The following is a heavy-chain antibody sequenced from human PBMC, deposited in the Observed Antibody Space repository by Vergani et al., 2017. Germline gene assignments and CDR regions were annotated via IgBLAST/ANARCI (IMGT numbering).Heavy chain of an antibody. D-gene: IGHD3-3*01. J-gene: IGHJ6*03. V-gene: IGHV4-31*03. CDR3: AGSWAXFWSGSIPHYYMDV. CDR2: IYYSGST. CDR1: GGSINSGGFY. Sequence: QVQLQESGPGLVKPSQTLSLTCTVSGGSINSGGFYWSWIRQHPGKGLEWIGYIYYSGSTYYSPSLKSRVTISVDTSKNQFSLKLTSVTAADTAVYYCAGSWAXFWSGSIPHYYMDVWGKGTTVTVSS.